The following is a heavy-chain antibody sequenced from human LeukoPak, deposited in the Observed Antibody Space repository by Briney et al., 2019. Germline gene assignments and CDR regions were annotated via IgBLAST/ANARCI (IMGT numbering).Heavy chain of an antibody. J-gene: IGHJ4*02. V-gene: IGHV3-7*01. CDR3: ARYIVVVPAASYYFDY. Sequence: GGSLRLSCAASGFTFSSYWMSWVRQAPGKGLEWVANIKQDGSEKYYVDSVKGRFTISRDNAKNSLYLQMNSLRAEDTAVYYCARYIVVVPAASYYFDYWGQGTLVTVSS. CDR2: IKQDGSEK. CDR1: GFTFSSYW. D-gene: IGHD2-2*01.